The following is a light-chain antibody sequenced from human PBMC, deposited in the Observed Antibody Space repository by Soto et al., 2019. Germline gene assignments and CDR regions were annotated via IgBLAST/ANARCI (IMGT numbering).Light chain of an antibody. CDR2: NAS. J-gene: IGKJ1*01. V-gene: IGKV3-15*01. Sequence: EIVMTQSPAILSLSPGETATLSCRASQSVTTKLAWYQQRPGQTPRLLIYNASTRATGIPARFSGSGSGTDFTLTISRLEPEDFAVYYCQQYETSPRTFGQGTKVDIK. CDR3: QQYETSPRT. CDR1: QSVTTK.